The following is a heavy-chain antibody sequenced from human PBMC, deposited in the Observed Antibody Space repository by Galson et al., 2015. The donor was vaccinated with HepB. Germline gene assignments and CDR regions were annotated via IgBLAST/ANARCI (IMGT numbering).Heavy chain of an antibody. V-gene: IGHV3-30*18. D-gene: IGHD2-21*02. CDR1: GFTFTTYG. CDR2: ILEDGSHE. CDR3: AKDRWPHTTGDWHYAFES. Sequence: SLRLSCAASGFTFTTYGMHWVRQAPGQGLEWVAHILEDGSHESDSDTVRGRFTMYRDNYKNTLYLQMNSLRADHTSVYYCAKDRWPHTTGDWHYAFESWGQGTLVTVSS. J-gene: IGHJ4*02.